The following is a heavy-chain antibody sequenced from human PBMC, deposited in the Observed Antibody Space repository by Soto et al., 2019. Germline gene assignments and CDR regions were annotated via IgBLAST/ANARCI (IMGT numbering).Heavy chain of an antibody. Sequence: QITLNESGPTQVKPRQTLTLTCTFSGFSLTTSGVGVGWIRQSPGKAPEWLALIYWYDGKRYSPSLKSRLTITKETSKNQVVLTMADLDRADTATYYCAPRVLRTVFVLLTTAAIYFAFLGQGTPVAVSS. CDR3: APRVLRTVFVLLTTAAIYFAF. V-gene: IGHV2-5*01. CDR2: IYWYDGK. J-gene: IGHJ4*02. CDR1: GFSLTTSGVG. D-gene: IGHD3-3*01.